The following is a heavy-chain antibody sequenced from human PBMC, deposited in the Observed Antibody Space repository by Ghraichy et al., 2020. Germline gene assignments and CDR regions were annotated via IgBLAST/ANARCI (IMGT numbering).Heavy chain of an antibody. CDR1: GGSFSGYY. V-gene: IGHV4-34*01. CDR2: INHSGST. CDR3: ARGGIRAGWGATERYAFDI. Sequence: SETLSLTCAVYGGSFSGYYWSWIRQPPGKGLEWIGEINHSGSTNYNPSLKSRVTISVDTSKNQFSLKLSSVTAADTAVYYCARGGIRAGWGATERYAFDIWGQGTMVTVSS. J-gene: IGHJ3*02. D-gene: IGHD1-26*01.